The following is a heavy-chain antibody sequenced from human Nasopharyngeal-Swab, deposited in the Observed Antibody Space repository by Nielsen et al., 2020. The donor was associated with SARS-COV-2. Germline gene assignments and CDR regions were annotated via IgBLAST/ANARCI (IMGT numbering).Heavy chain of an antibody. J-gene: IGHJ2*01. CDR1: GFTFSSYG. V-gene: IGHV3-33*08. CDR3: ARQTGYGDYDWYFDL. Sequence: GESLKISCAASGFTFSSYGMHWVRQAPGKGLEWVAVIWYDGSNKYYADSVKGRFTISRDNSKNTLYLQMNSLRAEDTAVYYCARQTGYGDYDWYFDLWGRGTLVTVSS. D-gene: IGHD4-17*01. CDR2: IWYDGSNK.